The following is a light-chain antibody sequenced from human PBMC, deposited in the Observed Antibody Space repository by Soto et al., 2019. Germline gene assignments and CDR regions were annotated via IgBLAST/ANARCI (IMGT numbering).Light chain of an antibody. CDR3: QRYGSSTLSA. J-gene: IGKJ2*01. Sequence: ENVLTQSPGTLSLSPGERATLSCRTSQSVTSDYLAWYQQRPGLAPRLLIHGTSNRAAGIADRFSGSGSGTDSALTLSALEPEDSAVYYCQRYGSSTLSAFGQGTKVEIK. CDR2: GTS. CDR1: QSVTSDY. V-gene: IGKV3-20*01.